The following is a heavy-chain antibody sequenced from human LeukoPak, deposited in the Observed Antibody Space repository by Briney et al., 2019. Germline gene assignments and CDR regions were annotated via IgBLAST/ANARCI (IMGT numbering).Heavy chain of an antibody. V-gene: IGHV3-23*01. CDR3: AKDPSSWYGYFQH. CDR2: IRGSGGST. CDR1: GFTFSSYA. Sequence: GGSVRLSCAASGFTFSSYAMSWVRQAPGKRLEWVSAIRGSGGSTYYADSVKGRFTISRDNSKNTLYLQMNSLRAEDTAVYYCAKDPSSWYGYFQHWGQGTLVTVSS. J-gene: IGHJ1*01. D-gene: IGHD6-13*01.